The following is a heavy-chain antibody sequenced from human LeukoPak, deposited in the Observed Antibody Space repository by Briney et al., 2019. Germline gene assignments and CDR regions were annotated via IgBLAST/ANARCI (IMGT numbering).Heavy chain of an antibody. Sequence: GGSLRLSCAASGFTFGSYAMSWVRQAPGKGLEWVSAISGSGGSTYYADSVKGRFTISRDNSKNTLYLQMNSLRAEDTAVYYCAKADYYDSSGYQDYWGQGTLVTVSS. CDR2: ISGSGGST. V-gene: IGHV3-23*01. CDR3: AKADYYDSSGYQDY. D-gene: IGHD3-22*01. CDR1: GFTFGSYA. J-gene: IGHJ4*02.